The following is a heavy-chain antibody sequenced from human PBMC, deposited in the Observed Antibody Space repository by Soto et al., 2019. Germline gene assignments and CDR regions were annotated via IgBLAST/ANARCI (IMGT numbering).Heavy chain of an antibody. CDR3: AMGPMVRGVIIPNFDY. V-gene: IGHV1-69*13. CDR1: GGTFSSYA. D-gene: IGHD3-10*01. CDR2: IIPIFGTA. J-gene: IGHJ4*02. Sequence: SVKVSCKASGGTFSSYAISWVRQAPGQGLEWMGGIIPIFGTANYAQKFQGRVTITADESTSTAYMELSSLRSEDTAVYYCAMGPMVRGVIIPNFDYWGQGTLVTVSS.